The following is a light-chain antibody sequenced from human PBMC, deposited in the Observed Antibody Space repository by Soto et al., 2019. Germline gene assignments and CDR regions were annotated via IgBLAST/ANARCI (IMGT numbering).Light chain of an antibody. CDR3: QQPNTFPIT. V-gene: IGKV1-12*01. Sequence: DIQMTQSPSFMSASVGDRVTVTCRASQAINRWLAWYQQKPGKAPKLLIYTTSTLASGVPSRFSGSGSGTDFTLTISSLQPEDFATYYCQQPNTFPITFVQGTRLEIK. CDR1: QAINRW. J-gene: IGKJ5*01. CDR2: TTS.